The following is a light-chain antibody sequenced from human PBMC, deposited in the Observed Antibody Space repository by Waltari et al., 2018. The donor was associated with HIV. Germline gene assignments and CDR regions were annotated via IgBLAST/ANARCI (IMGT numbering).Light chain of an antibody. V-gene: IGLV2-14*01. CDR2: EVN. CDR3: SAYTNTNTRYV. Sequence: QSALTQPASVSGSPGQSITISFTVTPSDLRPYAYVSLYQQYSGKAPKVIIDEVNKRSSGVSDRFSGSKSGNRASLTISGLQAEDEADYYCSAYTNTNTRYVFGTGTEVTVL. CDR1: PSDLRPYAY. J-gene: IGLJ1*01.